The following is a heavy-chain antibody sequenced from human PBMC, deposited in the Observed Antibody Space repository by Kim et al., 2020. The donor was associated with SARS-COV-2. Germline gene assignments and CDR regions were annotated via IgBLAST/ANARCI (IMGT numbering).Heavy chain of an antibody. J-gene: IGHJ5*02. CDR1: GGTFSSYA. V-gene: IGHV1-69*04. Sequence: SVKVSCKASGGTFSSYAISWVRQAPGQGLEWMGRIIPILGIANYAQKFQGRVTITADKSTSTAYMELSSLRSEDTAVYYFASSSPRWFDPWGQGTLVTV. D-gene: IGHD6-13*01. CDR2: IIPILGIA. CDR3: ASSSPRWFDP.